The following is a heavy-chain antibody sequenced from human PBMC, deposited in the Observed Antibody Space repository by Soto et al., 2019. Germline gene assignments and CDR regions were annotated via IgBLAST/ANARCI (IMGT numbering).Heavy chain of an antibody. CDR2: IRSKANSYEK. CDR3: TSIRFHSGSACEA. D-gene: IGHD3-3*02. CDR1: GFTFSDSA. V-gene: IGHV3-73*02. Sequence: EVQLVESGGGLVQPGGSLKLSCAASGFTFSDSAMHWVRQASGKGLEWVGGIRSKANSYEKVYAASGKGRFTISRDDTKNTAYLQMNSLNTEETAVYYCTSIRFHSGSACEAWGQGTTVIVSS. J-gene: IGHJ6*02.